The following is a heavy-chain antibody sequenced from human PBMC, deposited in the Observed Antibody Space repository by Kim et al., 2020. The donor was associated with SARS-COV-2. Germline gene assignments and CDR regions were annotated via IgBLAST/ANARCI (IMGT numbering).Heavy chain of an antibody. CDR2: ISSSSSYI. CDR1: GFTFSSYS. J-gene: IGHJ5*02. Sequence: GGSLRLSCAASGFTFSSYSMNWVRQAPGKGLEWVSSISSSSSYIYYADSVKGRFTISRDNAKNSLYLQMNSLRAEDTAVYYCARGYCSSTSCPIWFDPWGQGTLVTVSS. CDR3: ARGYCSSTSCPIWFDP. D-gene: IGHD2-2*01. V-gene: IGHV3-21*01.